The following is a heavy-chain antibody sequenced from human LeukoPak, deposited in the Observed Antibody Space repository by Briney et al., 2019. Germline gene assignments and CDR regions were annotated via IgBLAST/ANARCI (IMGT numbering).Heavy chain of an antibody. CDR2: IIPIFGTA. V-gene: IGHV1-69*01. J-gene: IGHJ4*02. CDR3: ARARVTRAMVEYYFDY. Sequence: SSVKVSCKASGGTFGSYAISWVRQAPGQGLEWMGGIIPIFGTANYAQKFQGRVTITADESTSTAYMELSSLRSEDAAVYYCARARVTRAMVEYYFDYWGQGTLVTVSS. CDR1: GGTFGSYA. D-gene: IGHD4-11*01.